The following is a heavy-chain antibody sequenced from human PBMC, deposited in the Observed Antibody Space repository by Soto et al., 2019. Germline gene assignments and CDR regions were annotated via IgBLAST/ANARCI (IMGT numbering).Heavy chain of an antibody. CDR3: ARRYCSSTSCYRSPPKGSARYWYFDL. CDR1: GGSISSGGYY. D-gene: IGHD2-2*01. J-gene: IGHJ2*01. CDR2: IYYSGST. V-gene: IGHV4-31*03. Sequence: QVQLQESGPGLVKPSQTLSLTCTVSGGSISSGGYYWSWIRQHPGKGLEWIGYIYYSGSTYYNPSLKRRVTISVDTSKNQFSLKLSSVTAADTAVYYCARRYCSSTSCYRSPPKGSARYWYFDLWGRGTLVTVSS.